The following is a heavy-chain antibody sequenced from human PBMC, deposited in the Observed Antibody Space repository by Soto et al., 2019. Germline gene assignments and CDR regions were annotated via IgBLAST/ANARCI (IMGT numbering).Heavy chain of an antibody. Sequence: GGSLRLSCAASGFTFSNYWMSWFRQAPGKGLEFVANLNQDGSLKYYVDSVKGRFTVSRDNAKNSLYLQINSLRAEDTAVYYCARDFAHSTSENWGQGTLVTVSS. CDR1: GFTFSNYW. D-gene: IGHD6-13*01. CDR2: LNQDGSLK. CDR3: ARDFAHSTSEN. V-gene: IGHV3-7*01. J-gene: IGHJ4*02.